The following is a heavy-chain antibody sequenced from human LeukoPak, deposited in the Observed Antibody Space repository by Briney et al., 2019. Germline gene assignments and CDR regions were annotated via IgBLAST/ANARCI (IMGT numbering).Heavy chain of an antibody. CDR2: ISSSGSTR. CDR1: GFTFSDYY. D-gene: IGHD3-22*01. Sequence: PGGSLRLSCAASGFTFSDYYMSWIRQAPGKGLEWVSYISSSGSTRYYADSVKGRFTISRDNAKNSLYLQMNSLRAEDTAVYYCAKDPPLTSYYYDSSGYYFDYWGQGTLVTVSS. CDR3: AKDPPLTSYYYDSSGYYFDY. V-gene: IGHV3-11*01. J-gene: IGHJ4*02.